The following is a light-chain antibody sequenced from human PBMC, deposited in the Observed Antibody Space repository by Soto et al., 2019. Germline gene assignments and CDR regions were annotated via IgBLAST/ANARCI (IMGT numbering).Light chain of an antibody. CDR2: DAS. CDR3: QQRSNWAT. Sequence: EVVLTQSPATLSVSSGGTVTLSCRASQSFRTNVAWYQQKPGQAPRLLIYDASNRATGIPARFSGSGSVTDFTLTISSLEPEDFAVYYCQQRSNWATFGPGTKVDIK. CDR1: QSFRTN. V-gene: IGKV3-11*01. J-gene: IGKJ3*01.